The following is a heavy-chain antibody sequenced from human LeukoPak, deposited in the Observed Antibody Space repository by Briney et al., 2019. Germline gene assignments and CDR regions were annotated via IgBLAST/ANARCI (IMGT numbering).Heavy chain of an antibody. Sequence: GGSLRLSCAASGFTFSSYAMSRVRQAPGKGLEWVSGISGSGGSTYYADSVKGRFTISRGYSKNTLYLQMNNLRAEDTAIYYCARATYSGSYSPFDCWGQGTLVTVSS. V-gene: IGHV3-23*01. CDR2: ISGSGGST. D-gene: IGHD1-26*01. CDR1: GFTFSSYA. CDR3: ARATYSGSYSPFDC. J-gene: IGHJ4*02.